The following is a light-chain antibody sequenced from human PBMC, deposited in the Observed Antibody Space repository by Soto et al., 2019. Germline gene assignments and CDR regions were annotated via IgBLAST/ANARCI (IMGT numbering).Light chain of an antibody. V-gene: IGLV2-14*01. CDR1: SSDVGGYNY. J-gene: IGLJ1*01. Sequence: QSALTQPASVSGSTGQSITIYCTGTSSDVGGYNYVSWYQQHPGKAPKLMIYEVSNRPSGVSNRFSGSKSGNTASLNISGLQAEDEAEYYCSSYTSSSPYVFGTGTKLTVL. CDR3: SSYTSSSPYV. CDR2: EVS.